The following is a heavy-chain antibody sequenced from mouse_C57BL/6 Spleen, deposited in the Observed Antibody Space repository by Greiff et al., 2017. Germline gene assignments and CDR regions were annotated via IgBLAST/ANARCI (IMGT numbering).Heavy chain of an antibody. Sequence: QVQLQQSGPELVKPGASVKISCKASGYAFSSSWMNWVKQRPGKGLEWIGRIYPGDGDTNYNGKFKGKATLTADKSSSTAYMQLSSLTSEDSAVYFGARGTAQATYDYWGQGTTLTVSS. V-gene: IGHV1-82*01. CDR2: IYPGDGDT. D-gene: IGHD3-2*02. J-gene: IGHJ2*01. CDR1: GYAFSSSW. CDR3: ARGTAQATYDY.